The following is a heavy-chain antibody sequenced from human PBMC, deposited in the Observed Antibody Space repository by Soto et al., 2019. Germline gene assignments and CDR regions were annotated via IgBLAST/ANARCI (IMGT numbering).Heavy chain of an antibody. CDR3: ARDSRTPSGGMDV. J-gene: IGHJ6*02. CDR2: MFYSGLT. V-gene: IGHV4-39*02. CDR1: GYSVSSSDYY. Sequence: PSETLSLTCSVSGYSVSSSDYYWAWIRQPPGKGLEWIGSMFYSGLTYYNPSLKSRVTLSVDTSKNQFSVRLNSVTAADTAVYYCARDSRTPSGGMDVWGQGTTVTVSS.